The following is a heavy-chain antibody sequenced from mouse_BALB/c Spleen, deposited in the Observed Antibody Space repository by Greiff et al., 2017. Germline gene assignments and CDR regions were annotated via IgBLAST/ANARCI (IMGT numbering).Heavy chain of an antibody. Sequence: EVKLVESGGGLVKPGGSLKLSCAASGFTFSSYAMSWVRQSPEKRLEWVAEISSGGSYTYYPDTVTGRFTISRDNAKNTLYLEMSSLRSEDTAMYYCAREGAYDYDVGYAMDYWGQGTSVTVSS. V-gene: IGHV5-9-4*01. J-gene: IGHJ4*01. CDR1: GFTFSSYA. CDR3: AREGAYDYDVGYAMDY. CDR2: ISSGGSYT. D-gene: IGHD2-4*01.